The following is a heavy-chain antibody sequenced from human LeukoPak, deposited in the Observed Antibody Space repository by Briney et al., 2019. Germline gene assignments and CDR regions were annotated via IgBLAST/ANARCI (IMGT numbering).Heavy chain of an antibody. V-gene: IGHV1-69*13. CDR2: IIPMSGTA. CDR3: ASPVKYYDTWSGYPPFDY. CDR1: GGTFNNFA. D-gene: IGHD3-3*01. Sequence: SVKVSCKASGGTFNNFAISWVRQAPGQGLEWVGGIIPMSGTANYAQKFQGRVTITADESTSTAYMELSSLRSEDTAIYYCASPVKYYDTWSGYPPFDYWGQGILVTVSS. J-gene: IGHJ4*02.